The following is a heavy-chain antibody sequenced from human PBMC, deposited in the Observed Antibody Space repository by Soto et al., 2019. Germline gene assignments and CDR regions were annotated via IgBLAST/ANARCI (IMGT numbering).Heavy chain of an antibody. CDR3: EREVVQKKTGWFDP. D-gene: IGHD1-1*01. J-gene: IGHJ5*02. CDR2: IIPIFGTA. CDR1: GGTFSSYA. Sequence: QVQLVQSGAEVKKPGSSVKVSCKASGGTFSSYAISWVRQAPGQGLEWMGGIIPIFGTANYAQKFQDRVKMTADESTGTAYMELSSLRSEDTAVYYCEREVVQKKTGWFDPWGQGTLVTVSS. V-gene: IGHV1-69*01.